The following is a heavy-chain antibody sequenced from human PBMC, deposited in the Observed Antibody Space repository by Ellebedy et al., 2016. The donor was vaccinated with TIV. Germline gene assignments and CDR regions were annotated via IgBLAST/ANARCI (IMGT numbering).Heavy chain of an antibody. CDR2: IYYSGST. CDR1: GGSISSSSYY. J-gene: IGHJ4*02. V-gene: IGHV4-39*07. D-gene: IGHD1-26*01. CDR3: ARDSGSSTDRGGSYYFDY. Sequence: MPSETLSLTCTVSGGSISSSSYYWGWIRQPPGKGLEWIGSIYYSGSTYYNPSLKSRVTISVDTSKNQFSLKLSSVTAADTAVYYCARDSGSSTDRGGSYYFDYWGQGTLVTVSS.